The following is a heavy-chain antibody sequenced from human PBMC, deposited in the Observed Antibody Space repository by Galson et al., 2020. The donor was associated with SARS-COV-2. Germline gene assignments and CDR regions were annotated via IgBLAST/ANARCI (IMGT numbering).Heavy chain of an antibody. CDR1: GYTLTELS. Sequence: ASVKVSCKVSGYTLTELSMHWVRQAPGKGLAWMGGFDPEDGETIYAQKFQGRVTMTEDTPTDTAYMELSSLRSEDTAVYYCATSPAVTTVGVPAFRTQNANYYYYDGMDVWGQGTTVTVSS. CDR3: ATSPAVTTVGVPAFRTQNANYYYYDGMDV. V-gene: IGHV1-24*01. CDR2: FDPEDGET. D-gene: IGHD4-17*01. J-gene: IGHJ6*02.